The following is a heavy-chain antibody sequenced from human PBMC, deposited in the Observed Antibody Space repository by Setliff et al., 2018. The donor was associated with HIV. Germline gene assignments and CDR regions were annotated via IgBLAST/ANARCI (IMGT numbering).Heavy chain of an antibody. CDR3: ARLGSGWSDSYYYAMDI. CDR1: GYTFSTYG. D-gene: IGHD6-19*01. Sequence: ASVKVSCKASGYTFSTYGISWVRQAPGHGLEWMGWISPNFGHTKYAQKFLDRVTMTIDTATSRAYIVLRSLRSDGTAVYFCARLGSGWSDSYYYAMDIWGQWTTVTVSS. J-gene: IGHJ6*02. CDR2: ISPNFGHT. V-gene: IGHV1-18*04.